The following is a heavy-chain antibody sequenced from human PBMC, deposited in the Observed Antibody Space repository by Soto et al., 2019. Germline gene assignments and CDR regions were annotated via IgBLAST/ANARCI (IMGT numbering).Heavy chain of an antibody. CDR3: ARGAYDSSGYYYLDY. CDR2: IWYDGSNK. J-gene: IGHJ4*02. V-gene: IGHV3-33*01. D-gene: IGHD3-22*01. CDR1: GFTFSSYG. Sequence: GGSLRLSCAASGFTFSSYGMHWVRQAPGKGLEWVAVIWYDGSNKYYADSVKGRFTISRDNSKNTLYLQMNSLRAEDTAVYCCARGAYDSSGYYYLDYWGQGTLVTVSS.